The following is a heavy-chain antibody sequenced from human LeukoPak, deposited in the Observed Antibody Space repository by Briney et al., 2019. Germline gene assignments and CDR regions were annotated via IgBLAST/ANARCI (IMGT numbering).Heavy chain of an antibody. CDR1: GGSISSYY. Sequence: SETLSLTCTVSGGSISSYYWSWIRQPPGKGLEWIGYIYTSGSTNYNPSLKSRVTISVDTSKNQFSLKLSSVTAADTAVYYCARQGYYDSSGYYSEGPYFDYWGQGTLVTVSS. V-gene: IGHV4-4*09. CDR2: IYTSGST. J-gene: IGHJ4*02. D-gene: IGHD3-22*01. CDR3: ARQGYYDSSGYYSEGPYFDY.